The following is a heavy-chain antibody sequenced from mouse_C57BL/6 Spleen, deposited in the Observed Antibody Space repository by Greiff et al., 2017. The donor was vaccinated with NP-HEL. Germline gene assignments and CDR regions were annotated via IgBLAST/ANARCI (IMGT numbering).Heavy chain of an antibody. CDR1: GYTFTDYE. Sequence: VQLQQSGAELVRPGASVTLSCKASGYTFTDYEMHWVKQTPVYGLEWIGAIDPETGGTAYNQKFKGKAILTADKSSSTAYMELRSLTSEDSAVYYCTRWRGQGVTTVPFYWYFDVWGTGTTVTVSS. D-gene: IGHD2-2*01. CDR3: TRWRGQGVTTVPFYWYFDV. CDR2: IDPETGGT. V-gene: IGHV1-15*01. J-gene: IGHJ1*03.